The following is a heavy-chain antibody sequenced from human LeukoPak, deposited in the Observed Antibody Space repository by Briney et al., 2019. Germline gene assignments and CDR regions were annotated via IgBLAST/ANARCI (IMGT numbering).Heavy chain of an antibody. J-gene: IGHJ4*02. Sequence: QPGGPLRLSCAASGFTFRTFEMNWVRQAPGKGLEWVSYISSSGSNIYYADSVKGRFTISRDNAKNSLYLQMNSLRVEDTAVYYCARADMATITIDYWGQGTLVTVSS. CDR1: GFTFRTFE. D-gene: IGHD5-24*01. CDR3: ARADMATITIDY. CDR2: ISSSGSNI. V-gene: IGHV3-48*03.